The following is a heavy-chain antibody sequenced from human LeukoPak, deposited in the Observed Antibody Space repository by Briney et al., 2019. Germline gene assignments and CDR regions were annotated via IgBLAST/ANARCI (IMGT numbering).Heavy chain of an antibody. D-gene: IGHD2-2*01. CDR2: IYHSGST. J-gene: IGHJ4*02. CDR1: GYSISSGYY. Sequence: SETLSLTCTVSGYSISSGYYWGWIRQPPGKGLEWIGSIYHSGSTYYNPSLKSRVTISVDTSKNQFSLKLSSVTAADTAVYYCARQSAFPHTQLLPDYWGQGTLVTVSS. CDR3: ARQSAFPHTQLLPDY. V-gene: IGHV4-38-2*02.